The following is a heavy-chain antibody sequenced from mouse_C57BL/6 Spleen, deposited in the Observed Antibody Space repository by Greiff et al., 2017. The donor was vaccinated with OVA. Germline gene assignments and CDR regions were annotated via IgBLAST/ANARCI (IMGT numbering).Heavy chain of an antibody. D-gene: IGHD1-1*01. CDR1: GYTFTSYW. CDR3: AREYYYGSSHRAMDY. Sequence: QVQLQQPGAELVQPGASVKLSCKASGYTFTSYWMHWVKQRPGQGLEWIGMIHPNSGSTNYNEKFKSKATLTVDKSSSTAYMQLSSLTSEDSAVYYCAREYYYGSSHRAMDYWGQGTSVTVSS. CDR2: IHPNSGST. J-gene: IGHJ4*01. V-gene: IGHV1-64*01.